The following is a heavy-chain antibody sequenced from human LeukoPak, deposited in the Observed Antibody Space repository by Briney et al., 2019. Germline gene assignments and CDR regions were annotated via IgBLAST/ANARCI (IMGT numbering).Heavy chain of an antibody. CDR3: ASPKMDSGGYWRAFDI. V-gene: IGHV3-7*01. Sequence: PGGSLRLSCAASGFTFSSSWMTWVRQAPGKGLEWVANIKQDGSEKNYVDSVRGRFTISRDNAKNSLYLQMNSLRAEDTAVYYCASPKMDSGGYWRAFDIWGHGTMVTVSS. D-gene: IGHD1-26*01. J-gene: IGHJ3*02. CDR1: GFTFSSSW. CDR2: IKQDGSEK.